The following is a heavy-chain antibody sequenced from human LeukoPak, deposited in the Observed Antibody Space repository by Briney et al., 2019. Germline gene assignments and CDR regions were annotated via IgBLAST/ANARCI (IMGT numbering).Heavy chain of an antibody. J-gene: IGHJ1*01. CDR2: INSDGST. D-gene: IGHD3-22*01. V-gene: IGHV3-74*01. CDR1: GFTFSTYW. CDR3: ARAPSEIGGYYPEYFRH. Sequence: PSGTLSLSCAASGFTFSTYWMHWLRQAPGKGLLWVSRINSDGSTNYADSVKGRFTISTDNPKNTVSLQMNSLRPEDTGVYYCARAPSEIGGYYPEYFRHWGQGTLVTVSS.